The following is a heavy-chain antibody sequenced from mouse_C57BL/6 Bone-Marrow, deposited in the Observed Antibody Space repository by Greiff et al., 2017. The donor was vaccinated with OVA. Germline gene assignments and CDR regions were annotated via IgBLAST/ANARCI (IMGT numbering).Heavy chain of an antibody. CDR2: ISDGGSYT. D-gene: IGHD1-1*01. J-gene: IGHJ1*03. Sequence: EVHLVESGGGLVKPGGSLKLSCAASGFTFSSYAMSWVRQTPEKRLEWVATISDGGSYTYYPDNVKGRFTISRDNAKNNLYLQMSHLKSEDTAMDYCARDDGSRGDWYFDVWGTGTTVTVSS. CDR3: ARDDGSRGDWYFDV. CDR1: GFTFSSYA. V-gene: IGHV5-4*01.